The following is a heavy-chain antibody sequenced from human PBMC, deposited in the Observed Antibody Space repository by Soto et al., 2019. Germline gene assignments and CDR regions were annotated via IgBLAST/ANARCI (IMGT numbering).Heavy chain of an antibody. V-gene: IGHV1-18*01. J-gene: IGHJ6*02. D-gene: IGHD3-10*01. Sequence: QVQLVQSGGELKKPGASVKVSCKASGYIFNTYGFSWVRQGPGQGLEWMGWVNTYNGKTHYAQRLQGRVTMTTEPSTNTSYMELRSLTSDDTAVYYCARDRQLGRGVVAYYYGMDVWGQGTTVTVSS. CDR3: ARDRQLGRGVVAYYYGMDV. CDR1: GYIFNTYG. CDR2: VNTYNGKT.